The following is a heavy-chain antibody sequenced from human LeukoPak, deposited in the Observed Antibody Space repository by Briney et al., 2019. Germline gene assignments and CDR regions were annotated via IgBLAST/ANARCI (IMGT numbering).Heavy chain of an antibody. CDR2: ISSSGSTI. Sequence: GGSLRLSCAASGFTFSSYEMNWVRQAPGKGLEWVSYISSSGSTIYYADSVKGRFTISRDNAKNSLYLQMNSLRAEDTAVYYCARDKTGAAAGPDAFDIWGQGTMVAVSS. V-gene: IGHV3-48*03. D-gene: IGHD6-13*01. J-gene: IGHJ3*02. CDR1: GFTFSSYE. CDR3: ARDKTGAAAGPDAFDI.